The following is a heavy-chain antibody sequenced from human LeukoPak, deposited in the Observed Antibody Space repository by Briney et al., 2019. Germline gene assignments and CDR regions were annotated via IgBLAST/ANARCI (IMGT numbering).Heavy chain of an antibody. CDR3: VLLRDFWSGTIGPKDAFDI. CDR2: IIPIFGTA. J-gene: IGHJ3*02. Sequence: GASVKVSCKASGGTFSSYAISWVRQALGQGLEWMGGIIPIFGTANYAQKFQGRVTITADESTSTAYMELSSLRSEDTAVYYCVLLRDFWSGTIGPKDAFDIWGQGTMVTVSS. CDR1: GGTFSSYA. V-gene: IGHV1-69*13. D-gene: IGHD3-3*01.